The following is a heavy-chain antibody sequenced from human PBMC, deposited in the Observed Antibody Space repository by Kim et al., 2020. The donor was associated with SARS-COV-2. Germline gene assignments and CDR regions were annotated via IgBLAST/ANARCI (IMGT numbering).Heavy chain of an antibody. Sequence: GGSLRLSCAASGFTFSSYGMHWVRQAPGKGLEWVAVIWYDGSNKYYADSVKGRFTISRDNSKNTLYLQMNSLRAEDTAVYYCARDGSARLAARQNYYYYGMDVWGQGTTVTVSS. V-gene: IGHV3-33*01. D-gene: IGHD6-6*01. CDR3: ARDGSARLAARQNYYYYGMDV. J-gene: IGHJ6*02. CDR2: IWYDGSNK. CDR1: GFTFSSYG.